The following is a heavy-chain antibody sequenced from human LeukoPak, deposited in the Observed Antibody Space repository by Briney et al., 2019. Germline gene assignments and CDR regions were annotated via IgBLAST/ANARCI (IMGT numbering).Heavy chain of an antibody. Sequence: SETLSLTCSVSGYSISSGFHWGWIRQPPGKGLEWIGNFFHTGTTSYNPSLKGRATISVDMSQNHFSLKLDSVTAADTAIYYCVRGVDSWGRGSLVTVSS. CDR3: VRGVDS. CDR2: FFHTGTT. CDR1: GYSISSGFH. V-gene: IGHV4-38-2*02. J-gene: IGHJ4*02.